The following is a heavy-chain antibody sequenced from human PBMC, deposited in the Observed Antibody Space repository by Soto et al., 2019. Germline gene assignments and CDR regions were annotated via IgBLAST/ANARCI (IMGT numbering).Heavy chain of an antibody. V-gene: IGHV3-7*01. J-gene: IGHJ6*03. CDR1: GFTFSSYW. Sequence: GGSLRLSCAASGFTFSSYWMSWVRQAPGKGLEWVANIKQDGSEKYYVDSVKGRFTISRDNARNSLYLQMNSLRAEDTAVYYCARVTGYCSGGRCYMYYMDVWGKGTTVTVSS. D-gene: IGHD2-15*01. CDR2: IKQDGSEK. CDR3: ARVTGYCSGGRCYMYYMDV.